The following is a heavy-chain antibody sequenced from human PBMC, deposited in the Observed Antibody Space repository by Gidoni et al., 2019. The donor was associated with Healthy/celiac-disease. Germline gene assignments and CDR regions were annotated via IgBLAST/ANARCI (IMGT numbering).Heavy chain of an antibody. D-gene: IGHD6-13*01. CDR2: IYYSGST. CDR3: ARDSIHGYSSRGPDY. Sequence: QVQLQESGPGLVKPSETLSLTCTVSGRSVSSASYYWGWIRQPPGKGLEWIGYIYYSGSTNYNPSLKSRVTISVDTSKNQFSLKLSSVTAADTAVYYCARDSIHGYSSRGPDYWGQGTLVTVSS. CDR1: GRSVSSASYY. V-gene: IGHV4-61*01. J-gene: IGHJ4*02.